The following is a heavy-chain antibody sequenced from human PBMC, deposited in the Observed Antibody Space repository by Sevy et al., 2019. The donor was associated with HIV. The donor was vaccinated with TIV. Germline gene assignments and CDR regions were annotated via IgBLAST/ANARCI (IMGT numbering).Heavy chain of an antibody. J-gene: IGHJ6*02. CDR2: TSYDGHNN. CDR1: GFTFSNYG. D-gene: IGHD1-26*01. CDR3: AKDLLQLTIKELAQDSYYGMDV. Sequence: GGSLRLSCAASGFTFSNYGIHWVRQAPGKGLEWVAITSYDGHNNYYEDSVRGRFTISRDNSKNTLYLQMNSLRAEDTAVYYCAKDLLQLTIKELAQDSYYGMDVWGQGTTVTVSS. V-gene: IGHV3-30*18.